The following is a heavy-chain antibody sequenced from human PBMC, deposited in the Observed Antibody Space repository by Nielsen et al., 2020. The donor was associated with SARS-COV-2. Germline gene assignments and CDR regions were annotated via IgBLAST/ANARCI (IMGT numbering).Heavy chain of an antibody. CDR3: ARMRRGYSYGYGHYYYYGMDV. J-gene: IGHJ6*02. CDR2: ISSSGSTI. CDR1: GFTFSSYW. Sequence: GESLKISCAASGFTFSSYWMNWVRQAPGKGLEWVSYISSSGSTIYYADSVKGRFTISRDNSKNTLYLQMNSLRAEDTAVYYCARMRRGYSYGYGHYYYYGMDVWGQGTTVTVSS. V-gene: IGHV3-48*01. D-gene: IGHD5-18*01.